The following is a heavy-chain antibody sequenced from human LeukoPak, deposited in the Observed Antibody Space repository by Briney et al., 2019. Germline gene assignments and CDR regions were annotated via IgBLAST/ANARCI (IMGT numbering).Heavy chain of an antibody. D-gene: IGHD3-10*01. Sequence: SETLSLTCTVSGGSISSSSYYWGWIRHPPGEGLEWIGSIYYSGSTYYNPSLKSRVTISVDTSKNHFSLKLSAVTAADTAVYYCARRLWFGELSPYYFDYWGQGTLVTVSS. J-gene: IGHJ4*02. CDR2: IYYSGST. CDR1: GGSISSSSYY. CDR3: ARRLWFGELSPYYFDY. V-gene: IGHV4-39*02.